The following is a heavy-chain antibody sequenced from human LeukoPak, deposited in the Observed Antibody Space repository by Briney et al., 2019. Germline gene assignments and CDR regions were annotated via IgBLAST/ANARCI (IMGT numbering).Heavy chain of an antibody. CDR2: ISSSSSYI. CDR1: GFTFSSYS. V-gene: IGHV3-21*01. D-gene: IGHD6-13*01. CDR3: ARVLSSSWYDPFDY. J-gene: IGHJ4*02. Sequence: SGGSLRLSCAASGFTFSSYSMNWVRQAPGKGLEWVSSISSSSSYIYYADSVKGRFTISRDNAKNSLYLQMNSLRAEDTAVYYCARVLSSSWYDPFDYWGQGTLVTVSS.